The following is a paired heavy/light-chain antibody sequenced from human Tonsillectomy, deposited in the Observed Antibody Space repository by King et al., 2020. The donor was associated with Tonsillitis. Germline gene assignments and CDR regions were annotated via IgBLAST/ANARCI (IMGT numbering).Light chain of an antibody. J-gene: IGKJ1*01. Sequence: DIQMTQSPSSLSASVGDRVTITCRASQSVSVYLNWYQQKPGKAPKLLIYAASNLQRGVPSRFIGSGSGTDFTLTISSLQPEDFATYYCQQSYNTPWTFGRGTKVEIK. CDR1: QSVSVY. CDR2: AAS. V-gene: IGKV1-39*01. CDR3: QQSYNTPWT.
Heavy chain of an antibody. CDR2: ISGSGGST. V-gene: IGHV3-23*01. J-gene: IGHJ4*02. CDR1: AFTFSNYA. Sequence: EVQLLESGGGLVQPGGSLRLSCVASAFTFSNYAMSWVRQAPGKGLEWVSGISGSGGSTYYADSVKGRFTISRDNSKNTLYLQMNSLGADDTAVYYCAKEKAYDFWSGYPSYFDGWGQGTLVTVSS. CDR3: AKEKAYDFWSGYPSYFDG. D-gene: IGHD3-3*01.